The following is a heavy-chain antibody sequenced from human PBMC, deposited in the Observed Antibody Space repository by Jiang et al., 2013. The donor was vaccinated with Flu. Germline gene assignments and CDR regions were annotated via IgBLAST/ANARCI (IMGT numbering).Heavy chain of an antibody. Sequence: GSGLVKPSETLSLTCTVSGASVSSSNYYWGWIRQPPGKGLEWIGNIYYSGSTYYNPSLKSRVAISLDTSKNHFSLTLSSVTAADTAVYYCARRLGGSSQFRPWGQGTLVTVSS. D-gene: IGHD6-6*01. CDR3: ARRLGGSSQFRP. J-gene: IGHJ5*02. CDR1: GASVSSSNYY. CDR2: IYYSGST. V-gene: IGHV4-39*02.